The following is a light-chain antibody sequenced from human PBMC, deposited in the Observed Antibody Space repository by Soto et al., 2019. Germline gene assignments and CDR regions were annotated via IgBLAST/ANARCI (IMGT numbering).Light chain of an antibody. CDR2: QSS. CDR1: QCLTMW. CDR3: QQYTSNSMS. Sequence: DSQMTQSPSTLSASVGDIGTITCRASQCLTMWLAWYQQKPVKSPNLLISQSSQLESGVSSRFSGSGSGTEFTLIFSSLKPYDLATYYSQQYTSNSMSFGQGTKVEIK. V-gene: IGKV1-5*03. J-gene: IGKJ1*01.